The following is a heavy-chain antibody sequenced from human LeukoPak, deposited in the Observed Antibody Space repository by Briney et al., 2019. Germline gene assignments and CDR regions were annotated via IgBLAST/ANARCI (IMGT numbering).Heavy chain of an antibody. J-gene: IGHJ2*01. CDR1: GFTFSSYW. Sequence: PGGSLRLSCAASGFTFSSYWMSWVRQAPGKGLEWVANIKQDGSEKYYVDSVRGRFTISRDNSKDSLFLQMGGLRVEDTAVYYCARVTFFYSYFDLWGRGTLVTVSS. V-gene: IGHV3-7*01. CDR2: IKQDGSEK. CDR3: ARVTFFYSYFDL.